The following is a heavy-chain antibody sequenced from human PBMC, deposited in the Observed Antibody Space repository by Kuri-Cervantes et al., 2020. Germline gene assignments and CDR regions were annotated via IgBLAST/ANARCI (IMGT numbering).Heavy chain of an antibody. V-gene: IGHV3-30*02. CDR1: GFTFSSYA. J-gene: IGHJ4*02. CDR3: AKDRFTDNWGIIDY. CDR2: MRYDGGNR. Sequence: GESLKISCAASGFTFSSYAMHWVRQAPGKGLEWVAFMRYDGGNRYYVDSVKGRFTISRDNSKNTLYLQMDSLRAEDTARYYCAKDRFTDNWGIIDYWGQGTLVTVSS. D-gene: IGHD1-1*01.